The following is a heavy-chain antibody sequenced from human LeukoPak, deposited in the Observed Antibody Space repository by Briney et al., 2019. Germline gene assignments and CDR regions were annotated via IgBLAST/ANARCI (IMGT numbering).Heavy chain of an antibody. D-gene: IGHD2-15*01. CDR2: INPNTGDT. CDR3: ARVDISMIDY. CDR1: GYTFTGYY. J-gene: IGHJ4*02. Sequence: ASVKVSCKASGYTFTGYYIHWVRQAPGQGLEWMGYINPNTGDTNYAQEFQGRVTLSRDTSITTAYMDLSRLRSDDTAVYYCARVDISMIDYWGQGTLVTVSS. V-gene: IGHV1-2*02.